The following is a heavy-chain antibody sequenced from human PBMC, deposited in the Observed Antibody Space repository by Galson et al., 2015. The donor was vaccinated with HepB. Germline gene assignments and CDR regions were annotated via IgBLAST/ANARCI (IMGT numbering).Heavy chain of an antibody. J-gene: IGHJ6*02. D-gene: IGHD1-26*01. V-gene: IGHV3-23*01. CDR2: VSSRGEST. CDR1: RFTFSSYA. CDR3: AGSGAYSGTYYAGMDV. Sequence: SLRLSCAASRFTFSSYAMSWVRLAPGKGVEWVSAVSSRGESTYYADSVRGRFAISRDNSRNTLYLHMTSLRAEDTAIYYCAGSGAYSGTYYAGMDVWGQGTTVTVSS.